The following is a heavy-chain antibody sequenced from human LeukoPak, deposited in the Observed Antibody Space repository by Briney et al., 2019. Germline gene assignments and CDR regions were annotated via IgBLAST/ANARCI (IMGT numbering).Heavy chain of an antibody. V-gene: IGHV3-7*01. CDR2: IKQDGSEK. CDR3: ARDGYLGYCRGGSCPDFDY. J-gene: IGHJ4*02. D-gene: IGHD2-15*01. Sequence: TGGSLRLSCAASGFTLSTYWVSWLRQAPGKGVEWVASIKQDGSEKYYVDSVKGRFTISRDNAKNSLYLQMNSLRAEDTAVYYCARDGYLGYCRGGSCPDFDYWGQGILVTV. CDR1: GFTLSTYW.